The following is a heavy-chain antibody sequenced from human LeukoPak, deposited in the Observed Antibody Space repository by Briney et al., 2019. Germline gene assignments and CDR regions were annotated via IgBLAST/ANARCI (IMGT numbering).Heavy chain of an antibody. Sequence: ASVKVSCKASGYTFTGYYMHWVRQAPGQGLEWMGWINPNSGGTNYAQKFQGRVTMTRDTSISTAYTELSRLRSDDTAVYYCARAIASLLAAAGREFDYWGQGTLVTVSS. CDR3: ARAIASLLAAAGREFDY. CDR2: INPNSGGT. J-gene: IGHJ4*02. CDR1: GYTFTGYY. D-gene: IGHD6-13*01. V-gene: IGHV1-2*02.